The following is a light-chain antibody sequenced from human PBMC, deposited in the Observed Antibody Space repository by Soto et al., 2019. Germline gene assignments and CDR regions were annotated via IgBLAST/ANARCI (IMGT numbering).Light chain of an antibody. CDR1: QSVSSN. J-gene: IGKJ1*01. CDR2: GAA. CDR3: QEYHSWPA. V-gene: IGKV3-15*01. Sequence: VMTHSPSTLSVSPCERATLPCRASQSVSSNLAWYQQKPGQAPRLLIYGAATRATSVPARFSGSGSGTEFTLTITSLQSEDFALYYCQEYHSWPAFGRGTKVDIK.